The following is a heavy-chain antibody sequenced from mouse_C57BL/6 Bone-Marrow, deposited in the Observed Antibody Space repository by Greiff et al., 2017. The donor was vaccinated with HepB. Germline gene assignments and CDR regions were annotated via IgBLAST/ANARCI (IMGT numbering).Heavy chain of an antibody. J-gene: IGHJ4*01. Sequence: EVKLQESGGDLVKPGGSLKLSCAASGFTFSSYGMSWVRQTPDKRLEWVATISSGGSYTYYPDSVKGRFTISRDNAKNTLYLQMSSLKSEDTAMYYCARKLPYYYAMDYWGQGTSVTVSS. CDR1: GFTFSSYG. CDR2: ISSGGSYT. CDR3: ARKLPYYYAMDY. V-gene: IGHV5-6*01. D-gene: IGHD2-1*01.